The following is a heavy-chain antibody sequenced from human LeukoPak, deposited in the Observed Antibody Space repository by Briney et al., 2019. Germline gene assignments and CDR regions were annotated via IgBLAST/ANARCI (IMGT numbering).Heavy chain of an antibody. CDR2: IDGDGSST. V-gene: IGHV3-74*01. D-gene: IGHD5-12*01. J-gene: IGHJ4*02. CDR3: ARGYSGYFYS. Sequence: GGSLRLSCAASGFTFSRYWMQWVRQAPGKGLVWVSRIDGDGSSTNYADSVKGRFTISRDNAKNTLYLQMNSLRAEDTAVYYCARGYSGYFYSWGQGTLVTVSS. CDR1: GFTFSRYW.